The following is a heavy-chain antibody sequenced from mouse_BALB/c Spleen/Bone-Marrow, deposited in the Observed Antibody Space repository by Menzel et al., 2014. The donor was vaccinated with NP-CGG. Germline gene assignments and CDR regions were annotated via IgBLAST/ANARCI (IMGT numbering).Heavy chain of an antibody. CDR3: AIFFNFGLDY. V-gene: IGHV7-3*02. D-gene: IGHD1-3*01. J-gene: IGHJ2*01. Sequence: EVKLQESGGGLVQPGGSLRLSCATPGFTFTDYYMSWVRQPPGKALEWLGFIRNKANGYTTEYSASVKGRFTISRDSSQSILYLQMNTLRAEDIATYYCAIFFNFGLDYWGQSTTLTVSS. CDR2: IRNKANGYTT. CDR1: GFTFTDYY.